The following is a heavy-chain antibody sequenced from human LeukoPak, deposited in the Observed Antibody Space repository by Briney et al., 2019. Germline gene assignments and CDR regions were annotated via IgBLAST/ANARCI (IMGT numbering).Heavy chain of an antibody. Sequence: GASVKVSCKASGYTFTSYYMHWVRQAPGQGLEWMGIINPSGGSTSYAQKFQGRVTITADESTSTAYVELSSLRSEDTAVYYCASGAHDYILDYWGQGTLVTVSS. CDR1: GYTFTSYY. CDR3: ASGAHDYILDY. CDR2: INPSGGST. D-gene: IGHD4-11*01. V-gene: IGHV1-46*01. J-gene: IGHJ4*02.